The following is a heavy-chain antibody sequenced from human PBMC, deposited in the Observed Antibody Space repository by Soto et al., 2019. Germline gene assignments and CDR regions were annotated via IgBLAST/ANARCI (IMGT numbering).Heavy chain of an antibody. CDR1: GASITNFY. J-gene: IGHJ4*02. Sequence: SETLSLTCPVSGASITNFYWSWIRQSARKGLEWIGRIYTRGSTDYNPSLKSRVIMSIDTSNNQLSLTLTSVTAADTAVYYCARGGAYYFDSWGQGLLVTVSS. V-gene: IGHV4-4*07. CDR2: IYTRGST. CDR3: ARGGAYYFDS. D-gene: IGHD3-16*01.